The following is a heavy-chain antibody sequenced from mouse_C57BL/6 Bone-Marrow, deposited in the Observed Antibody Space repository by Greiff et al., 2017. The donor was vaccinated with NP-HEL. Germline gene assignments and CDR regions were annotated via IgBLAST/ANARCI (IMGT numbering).Heavy chain of an antibody. CDR1: GYSFTSYY. Sequence: QVQLKQSGPELVKPGASVKISCKASGYSFTSYYIHWVKQRPGQGLEWIGWIYPGSGNTKYNEKFKGKATLTADTSSSTAYMQLSSLTSEDSAVYFCARSGLYGSSPYYFDYWGQGTTLTVSS. V-gene: IGHV1-66*01. CDR2: IYPGSGNT. CDR3: ARSGLYGSSPYYFDY. D-gene: IGHD1-1*01. J-gene: IGHJ2*01.